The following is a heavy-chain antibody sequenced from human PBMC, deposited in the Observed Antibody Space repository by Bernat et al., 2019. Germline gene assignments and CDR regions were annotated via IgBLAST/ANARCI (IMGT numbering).Heavy chain of an antibody. V-gene: IGHV4-34*02. CDR1: GESFSGYY. CDR3: ARGAATAPKFDY. J-gene: IGHJ4*02. D-gene: IGHD6-13*01. Sequence: QVQLQQWGAGLLKPSETLSLTCAVYGESFSGYYWSWIRQPPGKGLEWIGEINHSGITNYNPSLKRRVTMSVDTSKNQFSLQLTSVTAADTAVYYCARGAATAPKFDYWGQGSLVTVSS. CDR2: INHSGIT.